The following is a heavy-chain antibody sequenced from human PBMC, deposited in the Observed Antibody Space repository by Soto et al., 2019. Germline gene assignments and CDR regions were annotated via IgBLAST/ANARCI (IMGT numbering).Heavy chain of an antibody. J-gene: IGHJ4*02. D-gene: IGHD6-19*01. V-gene: IGHV3-73*01. CDR3: TAMAGIDY. CDR1: GFTLSGSG. CDR2: IRPKTNNYAT. Sequence: PGGSLRFSCAASGFTLSGSGVHWVRQTSGKGLEWVGHIRPKTNNYATTYAASVKGRFTISRDDSKNMAYLQMNSLKTEDTAVYYCTAMAGIDYWGQGTLVTVSS.